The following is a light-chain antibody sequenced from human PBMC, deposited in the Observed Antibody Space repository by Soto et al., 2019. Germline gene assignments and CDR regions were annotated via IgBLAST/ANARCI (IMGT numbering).Light chain of an antibody. CDR3: AAWEDSLNGPV. CDR2: NNN. V-gene: IGLV1-44*01. CDR1: NSNIGSNA. Sequence: QAVVTQPPSASGTPGQRVTISCSGSNSNIGSNAVNWYQQLPGTTPKLLIYNNNERPSGVPDRFSGSKSGTSASLAISGLQSEDESDYYCAAWEDSLNGPVFGGGTKVTVL. J-gene: IGLJ3*02.